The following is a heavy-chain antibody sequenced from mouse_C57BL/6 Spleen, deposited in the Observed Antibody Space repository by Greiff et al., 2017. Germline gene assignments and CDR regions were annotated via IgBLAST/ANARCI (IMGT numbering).Heavy chain of an antibody. D-gene: IGHD4-1*01. CDR3: ARTLGRRYVGG. V-gene: IGHV1-55*01. Sequence: QVQLQQSGAELVKPGASVKLSCKASGYTFTSYGITWVKQRPGQGLEWIGAIYPGSGSTYYNEKLKGQVTLTVDTSYSTAYLQLRSLTSEDSAVYYCARTLGRRYVGGWGTGTTVTVS. J-gene: IGHJ1*03. CDR1: GYTFTSYG. CDR2: IYPGSGST.